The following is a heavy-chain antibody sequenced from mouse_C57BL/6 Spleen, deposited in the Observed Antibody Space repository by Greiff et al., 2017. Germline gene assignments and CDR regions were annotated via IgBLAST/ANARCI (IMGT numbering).Heavy chain of an antibody. CDR1: GYTFTSYT. CDR3: ARSALLGY. J-gene: IGHJ4*01. D-gene: IGHD1-2*01. CDR2: INPSSGYT. V-gene: IGHV1-4*01. Sequence: VKLMESGAELARPGASVKMSCKASGYTFTSYTMHWVKQRPGQGLEWIGYINPSSGYTKYNQKFKDKATLTADKSSSTAYMQLSSLTSEDSAVYYCARSALLGYWGQGTSVTVSS.